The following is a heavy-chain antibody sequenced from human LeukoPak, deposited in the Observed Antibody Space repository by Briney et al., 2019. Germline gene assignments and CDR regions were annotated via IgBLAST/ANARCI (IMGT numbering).Heavy chain of an antibody. CDR1: GFTFSSYS. CDR3: ARDWRLHYGSGSYFH. CDR2: ISSSSSYI. V-gene: IGHV3-21*01. D-gene: IGHD3-10*01. J-gene: IGHJ4*02. Sequence: GGSLRLSCAASGFTFSSYSMNWVRQAPGKGLEWVSSISSSSSYIYYADSVKGRFTISRDNAKNSLYLQMNSLRAEDTAVYYCARDWRLHYGSGSYFHWGQGTLATVSS.